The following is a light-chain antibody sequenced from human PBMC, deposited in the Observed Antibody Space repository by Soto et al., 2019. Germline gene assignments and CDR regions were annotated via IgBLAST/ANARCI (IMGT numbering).Light chain of an antibody. CDR3: QSYDSSLSAL. Sequence: QSVLTQPPSVSGAPGQRVTISCTGSSSNIGSGYDVHWYQQLPGTAPKLLIYGNSNRPSGVPDRFSGSKSGTSASLAITGLQAEYEADYYCQSYDSSLSALFGTGTQLTVL. CDR1: SSNIGSGYD. CDR2: GNS. J-gene: IGLJ1*01. V-gene: IGLV1-40*01.